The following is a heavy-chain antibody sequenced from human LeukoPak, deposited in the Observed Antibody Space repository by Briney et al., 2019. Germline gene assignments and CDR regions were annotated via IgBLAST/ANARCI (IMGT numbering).Heavy chain of an antibody. CDR2: ISSSSSYI. CDR3: ASPADSTGYSTDY. J-gene: IGHJ4*02. CDR1: GFTFSSYE. V-gene: IGHV3-21*05. Sequence: PGGSLRLSCAASGFTFSSYEMNWVRQAPGKGLEWVSYISSSSSYIFYADSLKGRFTISRDNAKNSLYLQMNSLRAEDTAVYYCASPADSTGYSTDYWGQGTLVTVSS. D-gene: IGHD3-22*01.